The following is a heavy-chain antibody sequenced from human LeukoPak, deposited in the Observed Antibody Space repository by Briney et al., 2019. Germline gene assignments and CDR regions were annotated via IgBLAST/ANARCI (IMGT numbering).Heavy chain of an antibody. Sequence: KPSETLSLTCTVSGGSISSYYWSWIRQPPGKGLEWIGSIYHSGSTYYNPSLKSRVTISVDTSKNQFSLKLSSVTAADTAVYYCARGPLRYYFDYWGQGTLVTVSS. CDR1: GGSISSYY. J-gene: IGHJ4*02. CDR2: IYHSGST. CDR3: ARGPLRYYFDY. V-gene: IGHV4-38-2*02.